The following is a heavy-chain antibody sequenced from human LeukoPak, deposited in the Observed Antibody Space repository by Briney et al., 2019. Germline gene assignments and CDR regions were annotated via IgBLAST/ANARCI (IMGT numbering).Heavy chain of an antibody. CDR1: GFTFSSYA. V-gene: IGHV3-23*01. CDR2: ISGSGGST. D-gene: IGHD3-3*01. J-gene: IGHJ3*02. Sequence: PGGSLRLSCAASGFTFSSYAMSWVRQAPGKGLEWVSAISGSGGSTYYADSVKGRFTISRDNSKNTLYLQMNSLRAEDTAVYYCAKDLLDYDFWSGYYHDAFDIWGQGTIVTVSS. CDR3: AKDLLDYDFWSGYYHDAFDI.